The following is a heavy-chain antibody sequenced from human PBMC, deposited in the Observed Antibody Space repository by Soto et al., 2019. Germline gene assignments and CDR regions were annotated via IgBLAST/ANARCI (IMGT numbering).Heavy chain of an antibody. CDR1: GYSISNGDY. CDR2: VYYSGST. Sequence: XGTLSLTCAVSGYSISNGDYWGWIRQSPGKGLEWIGSVYYSGSTHYEPSLRGRIAISVDTLKNQFSLRLTSVTAADTAMYFCARNISTHFDSWGQGIPVTVS. CDR3: ARNISTHFDS. V-gene: IGHV4-38-2*01. J-gene: IGHJ4*02. D-gene: IGHD3-9*01.